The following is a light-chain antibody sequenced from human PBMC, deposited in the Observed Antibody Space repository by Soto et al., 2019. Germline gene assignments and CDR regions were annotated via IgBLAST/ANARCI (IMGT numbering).Light chain of an antibody. Sequence: QSVLTQPGSMSGSPGQSITISCTGTSXDIGRYNFVSWYQHHPGKAPKLIIYEATKRPSGVSYRFSGSKSGNTASLTISGLQAEDEADYYCTSSTITSPYVFGTGTKVPV. CDR3: TSSTITSPYV. V-gene: IGLV2-14*01. CDR1: SXDIGRYNF. CDR2: EAT. J-gene: IGLJ1*01.